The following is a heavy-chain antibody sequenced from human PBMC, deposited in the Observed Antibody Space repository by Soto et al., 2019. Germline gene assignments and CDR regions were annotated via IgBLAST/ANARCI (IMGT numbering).Heavy chain of an antibody. D-gene: IGHD3-9*01. Sequence: PGGSLRLSCAASGFTFSSYGMHWVRQAPGKGLEWVAVIWYDGSNKYYADTVKGRFTISRDNSKNTLYLQMNSLRAEDTAVYYCARDTYDILTGYYEEPLYYGMDVWGQGTTVTVSS. J-gene: IGHJ6*02. CDR1: GFTFSSYG. V-gene: IGHV3-33*01. CDR2: IWYDGSNK. CDR3: ARDTYDILTGYYEEPLYYGMDV.